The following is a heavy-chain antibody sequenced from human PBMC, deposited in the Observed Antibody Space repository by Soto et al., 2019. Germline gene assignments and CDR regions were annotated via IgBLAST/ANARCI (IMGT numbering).Heavy chain of an antibody. J-gene: IGHJ6*02. CDR3: AKYLSGSFSMDV. D-gene: IGHD3-16*02. CDR1: GFTFRSHV. CDR2: ISSDVKIK. Sequence: QVQLVESGGGVVQPEKSLRLSCAASGFTFRSHVMHWVRQAPGKGLEWVALISSDVKIKNSADSVKGRFTISRDNSKNTLYLEMTSLRPEDTAVYYCAKYLSGSFSMDVWGQGTTVTVSS. V-gene: IGHV3-30*18.